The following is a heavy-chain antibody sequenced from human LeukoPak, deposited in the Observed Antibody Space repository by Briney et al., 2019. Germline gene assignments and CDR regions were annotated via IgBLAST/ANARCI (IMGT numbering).Heavy chain of an antibody. CDR1: GYTFTSYG. D-gene: IGHD2-2*02. CDR3: ASTYCSSTSCYIGGFDY. J-gene: IGHJ4*02. V-gene: IGHV1-18*01. CDR2: ISAYNGNT. Sequence: ASVKVSCKSSGYTFTSYGISWVRRAPGQGLEWVGWISAYNGNTNYAQKLQGRVTMTTDTPTSTAYMELRSLRSDDTAVYYCASTYCSSTSCYIGGFDYWGQGTLVTVSS.